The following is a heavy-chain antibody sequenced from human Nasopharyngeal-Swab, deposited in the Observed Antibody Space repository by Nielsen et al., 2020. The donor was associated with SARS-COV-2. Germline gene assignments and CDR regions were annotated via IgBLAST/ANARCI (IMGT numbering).Heavy chain of an antibody. CDR3: VRSSSWYYFDY. J-gene: IGHJ4*02. CDR2: IYYNGNT. V-gene: IGHV4-39*01. D-gene: IGHD6-13*01. Sequence: WIRQPSGKGLEWIGNIYYNGNTYQNPSLKSRLTISVDKSKNQFSLQLSSVTAADTAVYYCVRSSSWYYFDYWAQGTQVTVSS.